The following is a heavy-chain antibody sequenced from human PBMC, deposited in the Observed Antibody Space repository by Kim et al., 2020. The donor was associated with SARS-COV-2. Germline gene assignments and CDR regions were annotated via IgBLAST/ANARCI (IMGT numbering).Heavy chain of an antibody. CDR3: AKVHYDSGGYSWYFDL. J-gene: IGHJ2*01. D-gene: IGHD3-22*01. V-gene: IGHV3-9*01. CDR1: GFTFDDYA. CDR2: ISWNSGSI. Sequence: GGSLRLSCAASGFTFDDYAMHWVRQAPGKGLEWVSGISWNSGSIGYADSVKGRFTISRDNAKNSLYLQMNSLRAEDTALYYCAKVHYDSGGYSWYFDLWGRGTLVTVSS.